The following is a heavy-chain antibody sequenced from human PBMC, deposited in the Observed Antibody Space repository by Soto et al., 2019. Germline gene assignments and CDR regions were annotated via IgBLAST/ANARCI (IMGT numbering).Heavy chain of an antibody. D-gene: IGHD3-10*01. CDR1: GFTFSRYW. CDR2: IKEDGSEK. V-gene: IGHV3-7*01. Sequence: EVQLVESGGGLVQPGGSLRLSCAASGFTFSRYWMSWVLQAPGKGLEWVANIKEDGSEKYYVDSVKGRFTISRDNAKNSLYLQMNSLRAEDTAVYYCARGRGWFDPWGQGTLVTVSS. J-gene: IGHJ5*02. CDR3: ARGRGWFDP.